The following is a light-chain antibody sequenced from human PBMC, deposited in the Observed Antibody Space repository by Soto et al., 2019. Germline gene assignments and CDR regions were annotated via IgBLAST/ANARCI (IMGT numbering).Light chain of an antibody. CDR2: DVF. CDR3: CSYSGSSLAV. CDR1: SSDIGDYTY. V-gene: IGLV2-11*01. Sequence: QSALTQSRSVSGSPGQSVTLSCTGTSSDIGDYTYVSWYHHHPDKAPTLMISDVFKRRSGVTDLFSGSKSGNTASLTISGRQGSDEADYYCCSYSGSSLAVFGGGTTLTAL. J-gene: IGLJ2*01.